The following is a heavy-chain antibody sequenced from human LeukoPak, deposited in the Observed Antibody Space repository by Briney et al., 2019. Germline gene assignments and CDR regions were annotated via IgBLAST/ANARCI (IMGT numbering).Heavy chain of an antibody. CDR2: IHDSGST. CDR3: ARDRSGYGVFDY. D-gene: IGHD5-12*01. J-gene: IGHJ4*02. V-gene: IGHV4-31*03. Sequence: TLSLTCTVSAGSISSGGYYWNWIRQHLGKGLEWIGYIHDSGSTYHNPSLESRASISADTSKDQFSLKLSSVTAADTAVYYCARDRSGYGVFDYWGQGTLVTVSS. CDR1: AGSISSGGYY.